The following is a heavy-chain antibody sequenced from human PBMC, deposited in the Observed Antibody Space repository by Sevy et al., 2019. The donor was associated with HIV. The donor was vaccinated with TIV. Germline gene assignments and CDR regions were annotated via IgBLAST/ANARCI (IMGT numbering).Heavy chain of an antibody. Sequence: ASVKVSCKVSGYTLTQLSMNWVRQAPGKGLEWMGSFDPEDGETIYAQKFQGRVTMTEDRSTDTAYMDLSSLRSEDTAVYYCATTKDYYASSGHPFDYWGQGTLVTVSS. V-gene: IGHV1-24*01. J-gene: IGHJ4*02. D-gene: IGHD3-22*01. CDR1: GYTLTQLS. CDR2: FDPEDGET. CDR3: ATTKDYYASSGHPFDY.